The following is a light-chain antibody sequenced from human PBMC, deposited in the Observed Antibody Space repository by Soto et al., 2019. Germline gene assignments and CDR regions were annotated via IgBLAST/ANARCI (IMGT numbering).Light chain of an antibody. Sequence: QSALTQPPSASWSPGQSVTISCTGTSSDVGAYNYVSWYQQYPGKAPKLMIYEVSKRPSGVPDRFSGSKSGKTASLTVSGLQPEDEADYYCTSYAGSDIWVFGGGTKLTVL. CDR1: SSDVGAYNY. V-gene: IGLV2-8*01. J-gene: IGLJ3*02. CDR2: EVS. CDR3: TSYAGSDIWV.